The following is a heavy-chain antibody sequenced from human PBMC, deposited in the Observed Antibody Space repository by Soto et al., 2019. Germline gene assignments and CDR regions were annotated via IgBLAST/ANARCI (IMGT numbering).Heavy chain of an antibody. CDR2: ISISSSTT. CDR1: GFTFSSYS. D-gene: IGHD3-16*01. J-gene: IGHJ6*02. CDR3: ARIRLRASLSAMDV. Sequence: PGGSLRLSCAASGFTFSSYSMNLVRQAQGKGLEWVSYISISSSTTYYADSVKGRFTISRDNSKNTLYLQMKSLRAEDTAVYYCARIRLRASLSAMDVWGQGTTVTVSS. V-gene: IGHV3-48*01.